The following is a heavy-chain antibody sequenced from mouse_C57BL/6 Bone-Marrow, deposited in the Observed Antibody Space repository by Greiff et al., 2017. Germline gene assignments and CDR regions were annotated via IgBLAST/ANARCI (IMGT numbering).Heavy chain of an antibody. Sequence: EVKVVESGGGLVQPGGSLKLSCAASGFTFSDYYMYWVRQTPEKRLEWVAYISNGGGSTYYPDTVKGRFTISRDNAKNTLYLQMSRLKSEDTAMYYCARHDNSWFAYWGQGTLVTVSA. CDR2: ISNGGGST. J-gene: IGHJ3*01. V-gene: IGHV5-12*01. CDR1: GFTFSDYY. CDR3: ARHDNSWFAY.